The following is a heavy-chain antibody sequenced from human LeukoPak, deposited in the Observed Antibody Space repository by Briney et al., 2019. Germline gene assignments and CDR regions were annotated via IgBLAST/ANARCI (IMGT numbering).Heavy chain of an antibody. J-gene: IGHJ4*02. V-gene: IGHV1-18*01. CDR2: INTYNGNT. Sequence: ASVKVSCKTSGYRFSDYGISWVRQAPGQGLQWMGWINTYNGNTEYAQSLQGRATMTIDTATATAYLEVRSLISDDTAVYYCARDYYDSSGYPPGGYYFDYWGQGTLVTVSS. CDR3: ARDYYDSSGYPPGGYYFDY. CDR1: GYRFSDYG. D-gene: IGHD3-22*01.